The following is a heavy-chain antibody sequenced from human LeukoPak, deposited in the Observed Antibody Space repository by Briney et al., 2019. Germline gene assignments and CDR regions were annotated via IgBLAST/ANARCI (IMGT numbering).Heavy chain of an antibody. CDR1: GYTFTSYY. CDR2: INPSGGST. J-gene: IGHJ6*03. V-gene: IGHV1-46*01. D-gene: IGHD3-10*01. Sequence: ASVKVSCKASGYTFTSYYIHWVRQAPGQGLEWMGLINPSGGSTNYAQKFQGRVTMTRDTSTSTVYMELSSLRSEDTAVYYCARGPRITMVRGGQWYYYMDVWGKGTTATISS. CDR3: ARGPRITMVRGGQWYYYMDV.